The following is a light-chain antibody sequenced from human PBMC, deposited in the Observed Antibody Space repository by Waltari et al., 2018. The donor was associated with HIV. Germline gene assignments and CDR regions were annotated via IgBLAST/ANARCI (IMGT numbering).Light chain of an antibody. CDR3: SSYAGGNTV. CDR2: EVS. J-gene: IGLJ2*01. V-gene: IGLV2-8*01. Sequence: QSALTQPPSASGSPGQSVTISCTGTSSDVGGYHYVSWYQQHPGKVPQLVLYEVSRRPPGVPDRFSGSKSGNTASLTGSGLQAEDEADYDCSSYAGGNTVFGGGTKLTVL. CDR1: SSDVGGYHY.